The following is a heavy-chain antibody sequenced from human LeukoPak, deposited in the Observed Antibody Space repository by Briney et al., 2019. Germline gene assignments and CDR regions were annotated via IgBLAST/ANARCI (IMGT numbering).Heavy chain of an antibody. CDR2: IYPDESNI. CDR3: ARHEGGGWYIDY. J-gene: IGHJ4*02. V-gene: IGHV5-51*01. Sequence: GESLKISCMGSGYSFSNYWIGWVRQMPGKGLEWMGIIYPDESNIRYSPSFQGQVTISVDKSISTAYLQWSSLKASDAAIYYCARHEGGGWYIDYWGQGTLVTVSS. CDR1: GYSFSNYW. D-gene: IGHD6-19*01.